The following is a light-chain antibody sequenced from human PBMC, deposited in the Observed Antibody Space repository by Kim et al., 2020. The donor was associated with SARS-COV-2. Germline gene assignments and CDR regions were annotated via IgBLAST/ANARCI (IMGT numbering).Light chain of an antibody. CDR3: QQYDGSRGCI. Sequence: PGEEATLSFRASQTISKHSLAWYQQKPTQAPRPLIYGASSRATGIPDRFSGSGSGTDFTLPIASLEPEDFAVYFCQQYDGSRGCIFGKGTKLEI. V-gene: IGKV3-20*01. CDR2: GAS. J-gene: IGKJ2*02. CDR1: QTISKHS.